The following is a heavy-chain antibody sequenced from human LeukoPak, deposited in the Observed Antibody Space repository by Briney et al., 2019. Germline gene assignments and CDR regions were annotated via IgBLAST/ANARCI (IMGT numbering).Heavy chain of an antibody. V-gene: IGHV4-30-2*01. CDR3: ARASQDTLDFDY. Sequence: XLSLTCAXXXXXXSXXGYXXXWXRQXXXXGXXWIGYIYHSGSTYYNPSLKSRVTISVDRSKNQFSLKLCSVTAADTAVYYCARASQDTLDFDYWGQGTLVTVSS. J-gene: IGHJ4*02. CDR2: IYHSGST. D-gene: IGHD2-15*01. CDR1: XXXXSXXGYX.